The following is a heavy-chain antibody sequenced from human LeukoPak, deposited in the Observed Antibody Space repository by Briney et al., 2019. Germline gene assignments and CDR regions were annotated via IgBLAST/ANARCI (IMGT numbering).Heavy chain of an antibody. D-gene: IGHD2-2*02. V-gene: IGHV1-2*02. CDR1: GYTFTGYY. J-gene: IGHJ3*02. Sequence: GASVRVSCKASGYTFTGYYMHWVRQAPGQGLEWRGWINPNSGGTNYAQKFQGRVTMTRDTSISTAYMELSRLRSDDTAVYYCARGSPQPAAIGMRDAFDIWGQGTMVTVSS. CDR2: INPNSGGT. CDR3: ARGSPQPAAIGMRDAFDI.